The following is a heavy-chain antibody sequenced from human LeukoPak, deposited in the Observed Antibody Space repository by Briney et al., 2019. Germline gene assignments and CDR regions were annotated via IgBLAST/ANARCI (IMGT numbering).Heavy chain of an antibody. Sequence: GEPLKISCKGSGYSFTSYWIGWVRQMPGKGLEWMGIIYPGDSDTRYSPSFQGQVTISADKSISTAYLQWGSLKASDTAMYYCARSPVLRYFDWLSPFDYWGQGTLVTVSS. CDR2: IYPGDSDT. CDR3: ARSPVLRYFDWLSPFDY. CDR1: GYSFTSYW. D-gene: IGHD3-9*01. J-gene: IGHJ4*02. V-gene: IGHV5-51*01.